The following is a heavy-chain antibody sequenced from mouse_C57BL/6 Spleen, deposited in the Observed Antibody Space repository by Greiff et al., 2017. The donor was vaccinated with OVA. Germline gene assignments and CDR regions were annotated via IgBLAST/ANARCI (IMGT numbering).Heavy chain of an antibody. CDR3: AIGNYYGFAY. Sequence: QVHVKQSGAELVKPGASVKISCKASGYAFSSYWMNWVKQRPGKGLEWIGQIYPGDGDTNYNGKFKGKATLTADKSSSTAYMQLSSLTSEDSAVYFCAIGNYYGFAYWGQGTLVTVSA. J-gene: IGHJ3*01. CDR1: GYAFSSYW. CDR2: IYPGDGDT. V-gene: IGHV1-80*01. D-gene: IGHD1-2*01.